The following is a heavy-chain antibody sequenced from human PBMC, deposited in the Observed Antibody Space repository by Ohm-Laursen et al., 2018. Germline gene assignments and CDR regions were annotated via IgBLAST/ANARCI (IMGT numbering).Heavy chain of an antibody. D-gene: IGHD2-15*01. CDR1: GYTFTDYY. CDR2: INPNSGGT. CDR3: ARRIAATLYLFDY. Sequence: GASVKVSCKASGYTFTDYYMHWVRQATGQGLEWMGWINPNSGGTNYAQKFQGRVTMTRDTSISTAYMELSRLRSDDTAVYYCARRIAATLYLFDYWGQGTLVTVSS. V-gene: IGHV1-2*02. J-gene: IGHJ4*02.